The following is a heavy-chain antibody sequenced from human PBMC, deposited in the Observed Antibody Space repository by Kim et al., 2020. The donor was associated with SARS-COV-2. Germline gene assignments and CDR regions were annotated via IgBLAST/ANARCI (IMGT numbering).Heavy chain of an antibody. D-gene: IGHD5-12*01. V-gene: IGHV3-7*01. CDR3: ARVRWLQLGYYFDY. CDR1: GFTFSSYW. CDR2: IKQDGSEK. J-gene: IGHJ4*02. Sequence: GGSLRLSCAASGFTFSSYWMSWVRQAPGKGLEWVANIKQDGSEKTYVDSVKGRCTISRDNAKNSLYLQMNSLRAEDTAVYYCARVRWLQLGYYFDYWGQGTLVTVSS.